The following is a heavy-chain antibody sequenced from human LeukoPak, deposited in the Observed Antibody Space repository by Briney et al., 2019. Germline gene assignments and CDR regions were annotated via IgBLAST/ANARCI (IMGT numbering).Heavy chain of an antibody. Sequence: PSETLSLTCAVSGYSISSGYFWAWIRQPPGKGLEWIGSISHSGSSYSKPSFKSRVIISVDTSNNQFSLKLTSVPAADTATYYCARDGYYYDGSFEYWGQGIRVAVSS. D-gene: IGHD3-22*01. CDR2: ISHSGSS. V-gene: IGHV4-38-2*02. CDR3: ARDGYYYDGSFEY. J-gene: IGHJ4*02. CDR1: GYSISSGYF.